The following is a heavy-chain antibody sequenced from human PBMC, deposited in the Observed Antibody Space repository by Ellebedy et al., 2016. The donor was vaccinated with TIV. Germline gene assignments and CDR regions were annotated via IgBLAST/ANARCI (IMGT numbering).Heavy chain of an antibody. J-gene: IGHJ1*01. V-gene: IGHV3-53*01. D-gene: IGHD6-25*01. CDR3: AVCGTLRYFQH. CDR1: GFTVSSNY. CDR2: IYTGGTT. Sequence: PGGSLRLSCAASGFTVSSNYMSWVRQAPGKGLEWVSVIYTGGTTYYADSVKGRFTISRDDSKNTMYLQMNSLRAEDTAVYYCAVCGTLRYFQHWGQGTLVTVSS.